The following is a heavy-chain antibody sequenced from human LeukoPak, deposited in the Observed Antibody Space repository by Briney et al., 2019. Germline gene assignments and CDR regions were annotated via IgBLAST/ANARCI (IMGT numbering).Heavy chain of an antibody. J-gene: IGHJ4*02. Sequence: PGGSLRLSCAASGFASSLYCTLWVRQAPGKGLESVSRINTDGTVTTYADSVKGRFTVSRDNADNTMFLQMNSVRDEDTAVYYCATKQWLAPPPDSWGQGTPVTVSS. D-gene: IGHD6-19*01. CDR2: INTDGTVT. V-gene: IGHV3-74*01. CDR1: GFASSLYC. CDR3: ATKQWLAPPPDS.